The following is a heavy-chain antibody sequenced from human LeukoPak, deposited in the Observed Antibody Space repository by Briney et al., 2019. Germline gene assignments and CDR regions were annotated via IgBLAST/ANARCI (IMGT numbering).Heavy chain of an antibody. Sequence: GGSLRLSCAASGFTFDDYAMHWVRHAPGKGLEWVSGISLNSVSIGYADSVKGRFTISRDKSKNTLYLQMNSLRAEDTAVYYCAKDGDYATAGTFDYWGQGTLVTVSS. J-gene: IGHJ4*02. CDR3: AKDGDYATAGTFDY. V-gene: IGHV3-9*01. CDR2: ISLNSVSI. D-gene: IGHD4-17*01. CDR1: GFTFDDYA.